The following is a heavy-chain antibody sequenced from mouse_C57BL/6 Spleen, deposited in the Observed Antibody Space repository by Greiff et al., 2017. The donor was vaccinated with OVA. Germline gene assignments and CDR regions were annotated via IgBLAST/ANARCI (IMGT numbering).Heavy chain of an antibody. CDR1: GYTFTSYW. J-gene: IGHJ2*01. CDR3: AVVQGFDY. V-gene: IGHV1-69*01. CDR2: IDPSASYT. Sequence: QVQLQQPGAELVMPGASVKLSCKASGYTFTSYWMHWVKQRPGQGLEWIGEIDPSASYTNYSQKFKGKSTLTVANSSSTAYMQLSSLTCEDSAVYNCAVVQGFDYGAQGTTHTVFS. D-gene: IGHD1-1*01.